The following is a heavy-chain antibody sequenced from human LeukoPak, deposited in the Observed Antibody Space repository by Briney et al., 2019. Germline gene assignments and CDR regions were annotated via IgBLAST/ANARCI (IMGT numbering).Heavy chain of an antibody. J-gene: IGHJ4*02. D-gene: IGHD6-19*01. CDR1: GFNFNIYS. Sequence: PGRSLRLSCAASGFNFNIYSMNWVRQAPGKGLEWISYLSRSTTIIYYADSVKGRFTISRDNAKSSLYLQMNSLRAEDTAMYYCARSGWYDDFDYLGQGTLVTVSS. V-gene: IGHV3-48*01. CDR3: ARSGWYDDFDY. CDR2: LSRSTTII.